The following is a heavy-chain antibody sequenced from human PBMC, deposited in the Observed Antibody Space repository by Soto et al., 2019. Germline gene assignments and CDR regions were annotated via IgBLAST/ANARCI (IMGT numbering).Heavy chain of an antibody. V-gene: IGHV3-30-3*01. J-gene: IGHJ6*02. CDR3: AGELSSSWYGPGVRDYYYYGMDV. D-gene: IGHD6-13*01. Sequence: GGSLRLSCAASGFTFSSYAMHWVRQAPGKGLEWVAVISYDGSNKYYADSVKGRFTISRDNSKNTLYLQMNSLRAEDTAVYYCAGELSSSWYGPGVRDYYYYGMDVWGQGTTVTVSS. CDR2: ISYDGSNK. CDR1: GFTFSSYA.